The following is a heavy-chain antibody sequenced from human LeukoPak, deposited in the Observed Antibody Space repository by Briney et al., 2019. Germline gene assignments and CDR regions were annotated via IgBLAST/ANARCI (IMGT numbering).Heavy chain of an antibody. CDR2: INHSGST. CDR3: AGDEYYDFWSGYYNKPH. Sequence: KPSETLSLTCAVYGGSFSGYYWSWIRQPPGKGLEWIGEINHSGSTNYNPSLKSRVTISVDTSKNQFSLKLSSVTAADTAVYYCAGDEYYDFWSGYYNKPHWGQGTLVTVSS. CDR1: GGSFSGYY. D-gene: IGHD3-3*01. J-gene: IGHJ4*02. V-gene: IGHV4-34*01.